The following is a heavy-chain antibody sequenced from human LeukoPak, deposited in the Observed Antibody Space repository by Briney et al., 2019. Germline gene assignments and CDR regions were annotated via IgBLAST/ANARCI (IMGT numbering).Heavy chain of an antibody. D-gene: IGHD4-23*01. J-gene: IGHJ4*02. CDR1: GYTFTSYG. CDR2: ISAYNGDT. Sequence: ASVKVSCKASGYTFTSYGINWVRQAPGQGLEWMGWISAYNGDTNYAQKLQGRVTMTTDTSTSTAYMELRSLRSDDTAVYYCARDLRGGNSGLHWGQGTLVIVSS. V-gene: IGHV1-18*01. CDR3: ARDLRGGNSGLH.